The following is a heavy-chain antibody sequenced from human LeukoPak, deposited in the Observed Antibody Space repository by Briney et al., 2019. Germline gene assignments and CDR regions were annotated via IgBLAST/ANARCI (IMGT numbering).Heavy chain of an antibody. CDR2: TYYRSKWYN. CDR3: ARGDRRRGFDP. CDR1: GDSVSSNSAA. V-gene: IGHV6-1*01. D-gene: IGHD1-14*01. J-gene: IGHJ5*02. Sequence: SQTLSLTCDISGDSVSSNSAAWNRIRQSPSRGLEWLGRTYYRSKWYNDYAVSVKSRITINPDTSKNQFSLQLNSVTPEDTAMYYCARGDRRRGFDPWGQGTLVTVSS.